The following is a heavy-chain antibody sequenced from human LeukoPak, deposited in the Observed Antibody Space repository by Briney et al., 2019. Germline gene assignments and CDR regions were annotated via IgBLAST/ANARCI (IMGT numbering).Heavy chain of an antibody. J-gene: IGHJ6*03. CDR2: IYDSGST. V-gene: IGHV4-59*12. Sequence: SETLSLTCTVSGGSISSYYWSWIRQPPGKGLEWIGFIYDSGSTNYNPSLKSRVTISVDTSKNQFSLKLSSVTAADTAVYYCARWGRGIYSGYEHYYYYYMDVWGKGTTVTVSS. CDR1: GGSISSYY. D-gene: IGHD5-12*01. CDR3: ARWGRGIYSGYEHYYYYYMDV.